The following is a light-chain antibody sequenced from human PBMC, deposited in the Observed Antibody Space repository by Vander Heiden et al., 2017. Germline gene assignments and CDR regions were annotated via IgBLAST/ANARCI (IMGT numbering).Light chain of an antibody. CDR1: SSDVGSYNL. J-gene: IGLJ3*02. V-gene: IGLV2-23*01. Sequence: QSPLTQPASVSGSPGQSITISCTGTSSDVGSYNLVSWYQQHPGKAPKLMIYEGSKRPSGVSNRFSGSKSGNTASLTISGLQAEDEADYYCCSYAGNWVFGGGTKLTVL. CDR2: EGS. CDR3: CSYAGNWV.